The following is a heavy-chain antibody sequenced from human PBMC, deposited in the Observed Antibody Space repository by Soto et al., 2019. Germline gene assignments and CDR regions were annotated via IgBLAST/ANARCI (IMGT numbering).Heavy chain of an antibody. CDR3: ERDKGYGDYVNAFDI. CDR2: ISAYNGNT. J-gene: IGHJ3*02. Sequence: GASVKVSCKASGYTFTSYGISWVRQAPGQGLEWMGWISAYNGNTNYAQKLQGRVTMTTDTSTSTAYMELRSLRSDDTAVYYCERDKGYGDYVNAFDIWGQGTMVTVSS. CDR1: GYTFTSYG. V-gene: IGHV1-18*01. D-gene: IGHD4-17*01.